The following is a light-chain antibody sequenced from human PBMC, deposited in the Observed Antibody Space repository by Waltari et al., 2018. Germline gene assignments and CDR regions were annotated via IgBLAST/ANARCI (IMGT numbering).Light chain of an antibody. CDR2: GAS. CDR1: HSVSSN. V-gene: IGKV3-15*01. CDR3: HQYSSWPPMFT. Sequence: EIVMTQSPATLSVSPGEGATLSCRASHSVSSNLAWYQQRPGQAPRLLIYGASTRATGIPARFSGSGSGTEFTLTISSLQSEDSAVYYCHQYSSWPPMFTFGQGTKLEIK. J-gene: IGKJ2*01.